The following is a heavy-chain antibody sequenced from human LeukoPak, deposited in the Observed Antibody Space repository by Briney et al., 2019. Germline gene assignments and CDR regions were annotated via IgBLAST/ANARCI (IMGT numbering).Heavy chain of an antibody. Sequence: SETLSLTCTVSGGSISSYYWSWIRQPPGKGLEWIGYIYYSGSTNYNPSLKSRVTISVDTSKNQFSLKLRSVTAADTAVYYCARVGSSSWFDPWGQGTLVTVSS. CDR3: ARVGSSSWFDP. V-gene: IGHV4-59*01. J-gene: IGHJ5*02. D-gene: IGHD6-13*01. CDR1: GGSISSYY. CDR2: IYYSGST.